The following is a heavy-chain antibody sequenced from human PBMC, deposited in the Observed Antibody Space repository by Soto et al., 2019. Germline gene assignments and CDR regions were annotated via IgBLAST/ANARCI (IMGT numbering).Heavy chain of an antibody. CDR3: AHTPTVTGGFDY. Sequence: QITLKESGPTLVKPTQPLTLTCTFSGLSLSTSGVGVGWIRQPPGKALEWLALIYWDDDKRYSPSLKSRLTITKDTSKNQVVLTMTNMDPVDTATYYCAHTPTVTGGFDYWGQGTLVTVSS. CDR1: GLSLSTSGVG. J-gene: IGHJ4*02. D-gene: IGHD4-17*01. CDR2: IYWDDDK. V-gene: IGHV2-5*02.